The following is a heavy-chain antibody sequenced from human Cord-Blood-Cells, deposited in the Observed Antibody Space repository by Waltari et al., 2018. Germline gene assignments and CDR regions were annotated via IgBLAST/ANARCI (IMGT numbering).Heavy chain of an antibody. CDR1: GVTFSSYA. CDR2: IIPSLGTA. Sequence: QVQLVQSGAEVKKPGSSVKVSCKASGVTFSSYAISWVRQAPGQGLEWMRGIIPSLGTANYAQKFQGRVTITADESTSTAYMELSSLRSEDTAVYYCARQQQLDAFDIWGQGTMVTVSS. V-gene: IGHV1-69*01. D-gene: IGHD6-13*01. CDR3: ARQQQLDAFDI. J-gene: IGHJ3*02.